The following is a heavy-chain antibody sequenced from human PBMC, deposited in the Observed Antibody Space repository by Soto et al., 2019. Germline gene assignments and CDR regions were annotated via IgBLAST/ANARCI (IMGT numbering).Heavy chain of an antibody. CDR2: IRSKDYGGTT. CDR3: TREIPYFDS. CDR1: GFTFTYFS. V-gene: IGHV3-49*02. J-gene: IGHJ4*02. Sequence: GGSLILSCATSGFTFTYFSISWVRQAPGRGLEWVGFIRSKDYGGTTEYAASVKGRFAISRDDSTGIAYLQMNSLKNEDTAVYYCTREIPYFDSWGQGTLVTVSS.